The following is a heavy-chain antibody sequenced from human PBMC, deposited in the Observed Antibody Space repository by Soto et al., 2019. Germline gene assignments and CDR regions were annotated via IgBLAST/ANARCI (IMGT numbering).Heavy chain of an antibody. CDR2: IFYSGST. D-gene: IGHD3-10*02. CDR3: ASMIGDPVLSFDS. Sequence: QVQLQESGPGLVKPSETLSLTCTVSGGSISSYYWSWIRQPPGKGLEWIGFIFYSGSTSYNPSLKTRVSISIDTSEYQFALKLSSVTAADTAVYYWASMIGDPVLSFDSWGQGTLVAVSS. V-gene: IGHV4-59*01. CDR1: GGSISSYY. J-gene: IGHJ5*01.